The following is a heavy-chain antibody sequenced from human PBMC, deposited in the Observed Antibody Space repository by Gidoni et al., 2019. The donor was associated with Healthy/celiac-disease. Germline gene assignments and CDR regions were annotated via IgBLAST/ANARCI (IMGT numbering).Heavy chain of an antibody. CDR1: GFTFCSYS. V-gene: IGHV3-48*02. CDR3: ARDQGIPEIILTDKQGYYYYYGMDV. J-gene: IGHJ6*02. Sequence: EVQLVESGGGLVQPGGSLRLSCAASGFTFCSYSMNWFRQAPGKGLEWVSYISSSSRTIYYADSVKGRFTISRDNAKNSLYLQMNSMRDEDTAVYYCARDQGIPEIILTDKQGYYYYYGMDVWGQGTTVTVSS. D-gene: IGHD3-9*01. CDR2: ISSSSRTI.